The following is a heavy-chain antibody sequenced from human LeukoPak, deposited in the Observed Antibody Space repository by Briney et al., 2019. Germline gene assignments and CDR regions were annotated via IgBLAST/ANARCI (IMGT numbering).Heavy chain of an antibody. CDR3: AKGPAKWPMWSGYYFDY. CDR1: GFTFSSYG. CDR2: LRYDGSNK. Sequence: GGSLRLSCAASGFTFSSYGMHWVRQAPAKGLEWGAFLRYDGSNKYYADPVEGRFNISRDNSKNTLYLQMNSVRAGDTAVYYGAKGPAKWPMWSGYYFDYWGQGTLVTVSS. V-gene: IGHV3-30*02. J-gene: IGHJ4*02. D-gene: IGHD3-3*01.